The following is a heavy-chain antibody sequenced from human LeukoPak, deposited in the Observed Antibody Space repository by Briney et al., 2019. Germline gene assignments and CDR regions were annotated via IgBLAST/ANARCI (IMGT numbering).Heavy chain of an antibody. J-gene: IGHJ4*02. V-gene: IGHV3-48*04. CDR3: ARGPVSSSGFFGY. Sequence: GGSLRLSCAASVFTFSSYSMSWIRQVPGKGLEWVSYISSSGGTISYADSVKGRFTISRDNAKNSLYLQMNSLRAEDTAVYYCARGPVSSSGFFGYWGQGTLVTVSS. CDR1: VFTFSSYS. D-gene: IGHD6-19*01. CDR2: ISSSGGTI.